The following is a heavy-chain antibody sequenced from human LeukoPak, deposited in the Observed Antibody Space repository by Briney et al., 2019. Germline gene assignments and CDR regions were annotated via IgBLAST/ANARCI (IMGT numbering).Heavy chain of an antibody. CDR1: GYSFTNYW. Sequence: GESLKISCKGSGYSFTNYWIGWVRQMPGKGLEWMGIIHPRDSDTRYSPSFQGQVTISADKSISTAYLQWSGLKASDTAIYFCARHRSGDYSDASPIWGQGTMVTVSS. D-gene: IGHD1-26*01. J-gene: IGHJ3*02. V-gene: IGHV5-51*01. CDR2: IHPRDSDT. CDR3: ARHRSGDYSDASPI.